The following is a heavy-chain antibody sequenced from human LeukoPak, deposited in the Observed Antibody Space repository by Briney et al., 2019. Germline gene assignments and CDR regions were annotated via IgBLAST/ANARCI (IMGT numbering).Heavy chain of an antibody. J-gene: IGHJ4*02. Sequence: PGGSLRLSCAASGFTFSSYSMNWARQAPGKGLEWVSYISSTGSIIYYADSVKGRFTISRDKAKKALYLQMNRMRAEDTAVYYCARDDSSGYFFDQWGQGTLVTVSS. D-gene: IGHD3-22*01. CDR3: ARDDSSGYFFDQ. V-gene: IGHV3-48*01. CDR2: ISSTGSII. CDR1: GFTFSSYS.